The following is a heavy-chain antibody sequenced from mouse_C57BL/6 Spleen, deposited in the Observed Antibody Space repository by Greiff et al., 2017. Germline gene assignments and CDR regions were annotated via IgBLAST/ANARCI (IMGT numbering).Heavy chain of an antibody. V-gene: IGHV1-64*01. CDR3: VIDYDYDTFAWFAY. CDR1: GYTFTSYW. D-gene: IGHD2-4*01. Sequence: VQLQQPGAELVKPGASVKLSCKASGYTFTSYWMHWVKQRPGQGLEWIGMIHPNSGSTHYNEKFKSKATLTVDKSSSTAYMQRSSLTSEDSAVYYGVIDYDYDTFAWFAYWGQGTLVTVSA. J-gene: IGHJ3*01. CDR2: IHPNSGST.